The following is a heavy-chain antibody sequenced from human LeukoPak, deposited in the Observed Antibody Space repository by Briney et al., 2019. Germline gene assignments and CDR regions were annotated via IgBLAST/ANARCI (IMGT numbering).Heavy chain of an antibody. Sequence: SETLSLTCTVSGGSISSYYWSWIRQPPGKGLEWIGYIYYSGSTNYNPSLKSRVTISVDTSKNQFSLKLSSVTAADTAVYYCARAVRGYSGPFNWFDPWGQGTLVTVSS. CDR3: ARAVRGYSGPFNWFDP. V-gene: IGHV4-59*01. D-gene: IGHD5-12*01. CDR2: IYYSGST. CDR1: GGSISSYY. J-gene: IGHJ5*02.